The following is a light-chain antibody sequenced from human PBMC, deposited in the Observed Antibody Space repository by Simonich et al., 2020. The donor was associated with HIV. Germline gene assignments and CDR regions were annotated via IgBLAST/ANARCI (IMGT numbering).Light chain of an antibody. CDR2: LGS. Sequence: DIVMTQSPLSLPVTAGEPASISCRSSQSLLHSNGYNYVDWFLQKPGQSPQLLIYLGSNRASGVPDRISGRGSGTDFTLKISRVEAEDVGVHYCMQALQTPMYTFGQGTKLEIK. CDR1: QSLLHSNGYNY. CDR3: MQALQTPMYT. V-gene: IGKV2-28*01. J-gene: IGKJ2*01.